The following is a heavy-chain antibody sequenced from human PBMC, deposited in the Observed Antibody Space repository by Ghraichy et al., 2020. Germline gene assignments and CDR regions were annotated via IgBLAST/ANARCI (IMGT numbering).Heavy chain of an antibody. CDR1: GFTFSSYG. Sequence: GSLRLSCAASGFTFSSYGMHWVRQAPGKGLEWVAVISYDGSNKYYADSVKGRFTISRDNSKNTLYLQMNSLRAEDTAVYYCAKDRNSGSYYRGVYYYYGMDVWGQGTTVTVSS. J-gene: IGHJ6*02. D-gene: IGHD1-26*01. CDR3: AKDRNSGSYYRGVYYYYGMDV. V-gene: IGHV3-30*18. CDR2: ISYDGSNK.